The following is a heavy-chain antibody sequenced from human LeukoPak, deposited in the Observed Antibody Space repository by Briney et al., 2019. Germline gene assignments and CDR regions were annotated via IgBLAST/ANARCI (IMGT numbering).Heavy chain of an antibody. V-gene: IGHV4-59*08. CDR2: IYYSGST. D-gene: IGHD5-18*01. J-gene: IGHJ4*02. Sequence: SETLSLTCTVSGSSTSSYYWSWIRQPPGKGLEWIGYIYYSGSTNYNPSLKSRVTISVDTSKNQFSLKLSSVTAADTAVYYCARRGYSYAIDYWGQGTLVTVSS. CDR1: GSSTSSYY. CDR3: ARRGYSYAIDY.